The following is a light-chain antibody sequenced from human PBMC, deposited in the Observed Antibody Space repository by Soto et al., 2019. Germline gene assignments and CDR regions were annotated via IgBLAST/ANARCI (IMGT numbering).Light chain of an antibody. V-gene: IGKV3-20*01. J-gene: IGKJ5*01. CDR2: GAS. Sequence: EMVLTQSPGTLSLSPGDGATLSCRASRSVSSTYLAWYQQRPGQAPRLLIYGASTRARGIPDRFSGTGSGTDFSLTISRLESEDFAVYFCQQYGGSPPVTFGQGTRLEIK. CDR1: RSVSSTY. CDR3: QQYGGSPPVT.